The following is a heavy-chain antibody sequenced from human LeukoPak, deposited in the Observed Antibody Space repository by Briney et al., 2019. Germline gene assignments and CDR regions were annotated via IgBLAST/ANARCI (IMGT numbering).Heavy chain of an antibody. CDR1: GFTFSSYW. Sequence: PGGSLRLSCAASGFTFSSYWMQWVRQAPGKGLVWVSRINGDGSVTTYADSVKGRFAISRDNAKNTLYLQMSSLRAEDTALYYCIRDLGLVDWGQGSLVIVSS. J-gene: IGHJ4*02. D-gene: IGHD3/OR15-3a*01. CDR3: IRDLGLVD. CDR2: INGDGSVT. V-gene: IGHV3-74*01.